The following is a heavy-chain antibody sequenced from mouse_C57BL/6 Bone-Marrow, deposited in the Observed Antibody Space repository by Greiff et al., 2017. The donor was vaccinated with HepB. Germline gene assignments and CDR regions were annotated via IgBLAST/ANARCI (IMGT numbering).Heavy chain of an antibody. CDR3: TKIYYYGSSYGG. CDR1: GYTFTSYW. Sequence: VQLKQSGTVLARPGASVKMSCKTSGYTFTSYWMHWVKQRPGQGLEWIGAIYPGNSDTSYNQKFKGKAKLTAVTSAITAYMELSSLTNEDSAVYYCTKIYYYGSSYGGWVQGTTLTVSS. D-gene: IGHD1-1*01. V-gene: IGHV1-5*01. J-gene: IGHJ2*01. CDR2: IYPGNSDT.